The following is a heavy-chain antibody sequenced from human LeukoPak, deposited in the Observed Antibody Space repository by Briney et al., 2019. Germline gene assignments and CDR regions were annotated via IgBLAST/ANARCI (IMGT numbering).Heavy chain of an antibody. CDR2: LKADGSDT. D-gene: IGHD4-23*01. V-gene: IGHV3-7*01. J-gene: IGHJ3*02. CDR1: GYSISSGYY. Sequence: ETLSLTCSVSGYSISSGYYWGWIRQPPGKGLEWVARLKADGSDTYYLDSVKGRFTISRDNARNSVCLQMNSLRVEDTAVYYCARANGGKMAFDIWGQGTMVTVSS. CDR3: ARANGGKMAFDI.